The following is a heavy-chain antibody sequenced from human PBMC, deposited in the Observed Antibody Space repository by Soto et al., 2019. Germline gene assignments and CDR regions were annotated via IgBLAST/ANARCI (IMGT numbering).Heavy chain of an antibody. CDR3: ANSQDRGGRTTFIY. CDR2: INWKSDI. J-gene: IGHJ4*02. V-gene: IGHV3-9*01. Sequence: PGGSLRLSCAVSGFTFDDNAMHWVRQAPEKGLEWVSGINWKSDIGYADSVKSRFTISRDTAENYLYLQMNSLRAEDTALYYCANSQDRGGRTTFIYWGQGTQVTVSS. D-gene: IGHD3-16*01. CDR1: GFTFDDNA.